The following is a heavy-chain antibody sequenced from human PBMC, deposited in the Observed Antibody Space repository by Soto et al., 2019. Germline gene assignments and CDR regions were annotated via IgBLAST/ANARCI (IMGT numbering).Heavy chain of an antibody. D-gene: IGHD2-2*01. CDR1: GYTFTHYG. CDR3: ARDESVTCTSSICYYFDY. CDR2: TSADNGDT. J-gene: IGHJ4*02. Sequence: QVQLVQSGAEVKEPGASVKVSCKASGYTFTHYGFSWVRQAPGQGLEWMAWTSADNGDTNYAPKLQGRVTLTTDTSTGTAYMELRSLSSDDTAVYYCARDESVTCTSSICYYFDYWGQGTLVTVSS. V-gene: IGHV1-18*04.